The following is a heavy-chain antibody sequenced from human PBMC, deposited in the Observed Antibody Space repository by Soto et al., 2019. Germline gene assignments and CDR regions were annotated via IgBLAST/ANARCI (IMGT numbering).Heavy chain of an antibody. D-gene: IGHD1-26*01. CDR2: IYYSGST. CDR3: ARRYGSAMDY. V-gene: IGHV4-59*08. J-gene: IGHJ4*02. CDR1: GGNIRSYY. Sequence: EAESLTCTVCGGNIRSYYWSWIRQHPGKGLEWIGYIYYSGSTNYNPSLKSRVTISVDTSKNQFSLKLSSVTAADTAVYYCARRYGSAMDYWGQGTLVTVSS.